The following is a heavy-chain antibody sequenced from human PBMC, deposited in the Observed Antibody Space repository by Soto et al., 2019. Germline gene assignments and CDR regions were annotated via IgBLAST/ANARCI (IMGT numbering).Heavy chain of an antibody. CDR1: GGSISSSSYY. V-gene: IGHV4-39*01. D-gene: IGHD4-17*01. CDR3: ASSYGDYVSY. J-gene: IGHJ4*02. Sequence: KTSETLSLTCTVSGGSISSSSYYWGWIRQPPGKGLEWIGSIYYSGSTYYNPSLKSRVTISVDTSENQFSLKLSSVTAADTAVYYCASSYGDYVSYWGQGTLVTVSS. CDR2: IYYSGST.